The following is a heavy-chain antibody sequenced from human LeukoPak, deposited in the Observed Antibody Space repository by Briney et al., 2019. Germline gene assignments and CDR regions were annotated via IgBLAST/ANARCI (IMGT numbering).Heavy chain of an antibody. D-gene: IGHD3-16*02. CDR3: ARLGYYDYVWGSYRYPFDY. J-gene: IGHJ4*02. Sequence: RGSLRLSCAASGFILSNYRMNWVRQAPGKRLEWVANIKQDGSEKYYVDSVKGRFTISRDNAKNSLYLQMNSLRAEDTAVYYCARLGYYDYVWGSYRYPFDYWGQGTLVTVSS. CDR2: IKQDGSEK. V-gene: IGHV3-7*01. CDR1: GFILSNYR.